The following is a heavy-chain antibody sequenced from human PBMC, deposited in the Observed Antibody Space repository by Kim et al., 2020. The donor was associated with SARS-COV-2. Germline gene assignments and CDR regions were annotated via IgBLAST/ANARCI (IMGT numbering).Heavy chain of an antibody. CDR2: IYDNGGT. D-gene: IGHD3-16*01. CDR1: GSFRGSY. J-gene: IGHJ5*02. V-gene: IGHV4-59*08. CDR3: ARQSGDLYNSVRGSGWFDP. Sequence: SETLSLTCTGSGSFRGSYWTWIRQPPGKGLEWIGYIYDNGGTDYNPSLRSRVTLSLDTSKNQFSLHLRSATAADTAVYFCARQSGDLYNSVRGSGWFDP.